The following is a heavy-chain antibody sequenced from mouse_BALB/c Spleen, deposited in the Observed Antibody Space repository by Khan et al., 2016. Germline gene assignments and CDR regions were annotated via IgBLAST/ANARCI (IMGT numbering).Heavy chain of an antibody. CDR3: ASTVWCVEV. CDR2: INPDSSTI. D-gene: IGHD1-1*02. CDR1: GFDFSRYW. V-gene: IGHV4-1*02. Sequence: EVKLLESGGGLVQPGGSLKLSCAASGFDFSRYWMSWVRQAPGKGLEWLGVINPDSSTINYTPSLKDKFIISRDNTNNTLYLQMSQVRSEDTALKYGASTVWCVEVWGAGTPESVSA. J-gene: IGHJ1*01.